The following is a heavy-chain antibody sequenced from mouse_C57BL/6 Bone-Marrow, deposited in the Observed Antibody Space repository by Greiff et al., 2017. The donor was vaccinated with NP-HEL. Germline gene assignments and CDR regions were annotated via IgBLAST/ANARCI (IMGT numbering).Heavy chain of an antibody. D-gene: IGHD1-1*01. Sequence: VQLQQSGAELARPGASVKLSCTASGYTFTSDGISWVKQRTGQGLEWIGEIYPRSGNTYYNAKFKGKATMTADKSSSTAYMKLRSLTSEDSAVYFCAREGNYYGSRAWFADWGQGTLVTVSA. CDR1: GYTFTSDG. V-gene: IGHV1-81*01. J-gene: IGHJ3*01. CDR2: IYPRSGNT. CDR3: AREGNYYGSRAWFAD.